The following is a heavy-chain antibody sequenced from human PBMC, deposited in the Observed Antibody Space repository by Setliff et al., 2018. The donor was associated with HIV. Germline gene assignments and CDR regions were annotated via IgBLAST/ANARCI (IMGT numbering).Heavy chain of an antibody. Sequence: ASVKVSCKTSGYTFTKYGITWVRQAPGQGLEWMAWISPNSGYTLFAQKFRGRVTMTADTSTNTAYMELSSLRSEDTAVYYCAKDRGRGNWLDPWGQGTLVTVSS. J-gene: IGHJ5*02. CDR2: ISPNSGYT. D-gene: IGHD3-16*01. V-gene: IGHV1-18*01. CDR3: AKDRGRGNWLDP. CDR1: GYTFTKYG.